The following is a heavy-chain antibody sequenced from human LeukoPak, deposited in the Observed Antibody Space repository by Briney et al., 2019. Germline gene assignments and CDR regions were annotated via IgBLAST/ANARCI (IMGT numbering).Heavy chain of an antibody. V-gene: IGHV1-69*13. J-gene: IGHJ4*02. CDR1: GGTFSSYA. CDR2: IIPIFGTA. CDR3: AREYDYVWGTWPDSFGLFDY. D-gene: IGHD3-16*01. Sequence: SVKVSCKASGGTFSSYAISWVRQAPGQGLEWMGGIIPIFGTANYAQKLQGRVTIIADESTSTAYMELSSLRSEDTAVYYCAREYDYVWGTWPDSFGLFDYWGQGTLVTVSS.